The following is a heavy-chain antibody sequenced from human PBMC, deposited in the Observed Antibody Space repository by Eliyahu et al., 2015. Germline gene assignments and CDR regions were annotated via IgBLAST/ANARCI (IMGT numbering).Heavy chain of an antibody. J-gene: IGHJ4*02. Sequence: EVQLLESGGGLVQPGGSLRLSCAASGFTFXSXAXSWVRQAPGKGLEGVSAISGSGGSTYYADSVKGRFTISRDNSKNTLYLQMNSLRAEDTAVYYCAKGGVDTAMVTYSGYRYWGQGTLVTVSS. V-gene: IGHV3-23*01. CDR2: ISGSGGST. CDR1: GFTFXSXA. CDR3: AKGGVDTAMVTYSGYRY. D-gene: IGHD5-18*01.